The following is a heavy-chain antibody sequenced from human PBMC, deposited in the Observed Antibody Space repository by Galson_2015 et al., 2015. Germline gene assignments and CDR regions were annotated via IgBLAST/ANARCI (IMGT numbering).Heavy chain of an antibody. V-gene: IGHV3-7*01. CDR3: ARDPDGDLDY. J-gene: IGHJ4*02. CDR1: GFTFSNSW. D-gene: IGHD4-17*01. CDR2: IRQDGNAK. Sequence: SLRLSCAASGFTFSNSWMAWVRQAPGKGLEWVANIRQDGNAKNYVDSLKGRFTISRDNAKNSLYLQMNSLTVEDTAVYFCARDPDGDLDYWGQGTLVTVSS.